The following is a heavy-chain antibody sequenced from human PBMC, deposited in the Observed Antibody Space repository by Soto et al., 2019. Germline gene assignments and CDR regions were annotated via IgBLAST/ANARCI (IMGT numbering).Heavy chain of an antibody. CDR3: AKDMNSVPEY. D-gene: IGHD1-7*01. Sequence: WWSLRLSCSASGFTFSSYWMYWVRQAPGRGLVWVSRIKTDGSITSYADSVKGRFAVPRDNARDMLYLQMNSLRAEDTAVYYCAKDMNSVPEYWGQGTLVTVSS. J-gene: IGHJ4*02. CDR2: IKTDGSIT. CDR1: GFTFSSYW. V-gene: IGHV3-74*01.